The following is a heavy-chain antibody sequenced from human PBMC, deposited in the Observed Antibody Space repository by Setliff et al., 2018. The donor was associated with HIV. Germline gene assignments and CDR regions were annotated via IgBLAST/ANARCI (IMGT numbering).Heavy chain of an antibody. CDR3: ARQDVGAYAPLRY. Sequence: PGGSLRLSCVASEFTFSKYRMSWVRQAPGEGLVWVSRINSDGSSTSYADSVKGRFTISRDNAKNTLYLQMNSLRAEDTALYYCARQDVGAYAPLRYWGQGTLVTVSS. CDR1: EFTFSKYR. J-gene: IGHJ4*02. CDR2: INSDGSST. D-gene: IGHD5-12*01. V-gene: IGHV3-74*01.